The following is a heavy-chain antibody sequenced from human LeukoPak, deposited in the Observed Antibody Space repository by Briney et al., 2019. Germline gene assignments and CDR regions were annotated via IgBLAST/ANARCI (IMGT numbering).Heavy chain of an antibody. D-gene: IGHD6-19*01. CDR2: IYYSGST. CDR3: ARRLYSSGFYYYGMDV. V-gene: IGHV4-38-2*01. Sequence: PGGSLRLSCAASGFTFSDYYMSWIRQPPGKGLEWIGSIYYSGSTYYNPSLKSRVTISGDTSKNQFSLKLSSVTAADTAVYYCARRLYSSGFYYYGMDVWGQGTTVTVSS. J-gene: IGHJ6*02. CDR1: GFTFSDYY.